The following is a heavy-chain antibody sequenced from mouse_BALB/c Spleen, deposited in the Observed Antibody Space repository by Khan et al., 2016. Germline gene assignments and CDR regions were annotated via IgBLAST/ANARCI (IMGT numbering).Heavy chain of an antibody. J-gene: IGHJ2*01. Sequence: QVQLQQSGAELVRPGASVTLSCKASGYTFSDYEMHWVKQTPVHGLEWIGAVDPETGGTAYNQKFKGQATLTAGRSSSTAYMEHRSLTSEYSAVYYCTIKGIFYGNYVFAYWGQGTTLTVSS. V-gene: IGHV1-15*01. CDR1: GYTFSDYE. CDR2: VDPETGGT. D-gene: IGHD2-1*01. CDR3: TIKGIFYGNYVFAY.